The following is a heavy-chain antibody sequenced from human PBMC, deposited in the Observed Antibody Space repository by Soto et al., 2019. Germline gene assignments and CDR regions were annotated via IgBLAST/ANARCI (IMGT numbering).Heavy chain of an antibody. CDR1: GGSISSYY. CDR3: GRHLNMVRGVTYYYYYMDV. Sequence: SETLSLTCTVSGGSISSYYWSWIRQPPGKGLEWIGYIYYSGTTNCNPSLKSRVTISVDTSKNQFSLKLSSVTAADTAVYYCGRHLNMVRGVTYYYYYMDVWGKGTTVTVSS. D-gene: IGHD3-10*01. J-gene: IGHJ6*03. CDR2: IYYSGTT. V-gene: IGHV4-59*08.